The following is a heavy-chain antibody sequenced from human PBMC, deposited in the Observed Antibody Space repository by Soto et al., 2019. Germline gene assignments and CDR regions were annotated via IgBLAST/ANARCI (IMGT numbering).Heavy chain of an antibody. CDR1: GGSFSGYC. CDR3: ARGGCTPARFSY. J-gene: IGHJ4*02. D-gene: IGHD6-6*01. V-gene: IGHV4-34*01. Sequence: SETLSLTCGVYGGSFSGYCWSWIRQTRGKGLEWIGEVSHSGSTNYNPSLKSRVTISVDTSKNQFSLNLSSVTAADTAVYYCARGGCTPARFSYWGQGTLVTVSS. CDR2: VSHSGST.